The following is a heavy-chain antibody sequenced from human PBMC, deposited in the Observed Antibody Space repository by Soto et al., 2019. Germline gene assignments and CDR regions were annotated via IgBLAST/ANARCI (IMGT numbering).Heavy chain of an antibody. CDR2: IDPSDSYT. Sequence: PGESLKISCKGSGYSFTSYWISWVRQMPGKGLEWMGRIDPSDSYTNYSPSFQGHVTISADKSISTAYLQWSSLKASDTAMYYCARHTSGEYYDSWSGYSKDGMDVWGQGTTVTVSS. CDR1: GYSFTSYW. D-gene: IGHD3-3*01. CDR3: ARHTSGEYYDSWSGYSKDGMDV. J-gene: IGHJ6*02. V-gene: IGHV5-10-1*01.